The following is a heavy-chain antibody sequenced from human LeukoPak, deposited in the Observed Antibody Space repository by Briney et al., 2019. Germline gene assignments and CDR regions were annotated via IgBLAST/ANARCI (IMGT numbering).Heavy chain of an antibody. V-gene: IGHV3-23*01. CDR3: ASGPPFLKYFEY. D-gene: IGHD3-3*01. J-gene: IGHJ4*02. CDR2: ISVGAEYI. CDR1: GFTFSTYV. Sequence: GGSLRLSCAASGFTFSTYVMNWFRQAPGKGLEWVSTISVGAEYIFYADSVKGRFTISRDDSNNALYLQMHSLRAEDTALYYCASGPPFLKYFEYWGQGTLVAVSS.